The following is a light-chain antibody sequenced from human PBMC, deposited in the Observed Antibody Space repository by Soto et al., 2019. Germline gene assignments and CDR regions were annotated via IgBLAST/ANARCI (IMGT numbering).Light chain of an antibody. J-gene: IGLJ1*01. V-gene: IGLV2-23*01. CDR1: SSDVGSYNL. CDR2: EGS. Sequence: QSALTQPASVSGSPGQSITISCTGTSSDVGSYNLVSWYQQHPDKAPKLMIYEGSKRPSGVSNRFSGSKSGNTASLTISGLQAEDEADYYCCSYAGSSTLYVFGTGTKGHRP. CDR3: CSYAGSSTLYV.